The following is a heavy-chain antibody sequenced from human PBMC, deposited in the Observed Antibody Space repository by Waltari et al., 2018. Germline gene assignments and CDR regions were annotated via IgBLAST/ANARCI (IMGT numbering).Heavy chain of an antibody. CDR1: GFTLSSYW. CDR2: IKQDGSEK. CDR3: ARDSGVPDFDY. J-gene: IGHJ4*02. V-gene: IGHV3-7*01. D-gene: IGHD2-2*01. Sequence: EVQLVESGGGLVQPGGSLRLSCAASGFTLSSYWMSWVRQAPGKGLEWVANIKQDGSEKYYVDSVKGRFTISRDNAKNSLYLQMNSLRAEDTAVYYCARDSGVPDFDYWGQGTLVTVSS.